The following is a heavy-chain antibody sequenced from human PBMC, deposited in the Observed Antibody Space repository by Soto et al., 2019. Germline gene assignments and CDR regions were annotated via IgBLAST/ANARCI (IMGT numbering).Heavy chain of an antibody. CDR3: AKDSEGSAQSYYYGMDV. V-gene: IGHV3-30*18. J-gene: IGHJ6*04. Sequence: GGSLRLSCAASGFTFSSYGMHWVRQAPGKGLEWVAVISYDGSNKYYADSVKGRFTISRDNSKNTLYLQMNSLRAEDTAVYYWAKDSEGSAQSYYYGMDVWGKGTRVTVSS. CDR1: GFTFSSYG. CDR2: ISYDGSNK. D-gene: IGHD3-10*01.